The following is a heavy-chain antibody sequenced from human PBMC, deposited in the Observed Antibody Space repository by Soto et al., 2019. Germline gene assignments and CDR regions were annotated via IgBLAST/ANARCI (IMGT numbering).Heavy chain of an antibody. CDR3: AKDTYGWGSFFSPMAV. V-gene: IGHV1-46*01. J-gene: IGHJ6*04. CDR1: GYTFTSYY. D-gene: IGHD3-10*01. CDR2: INPSGGST. Sequence: ASVKVSCKASGYTFTSYYMHWVRQAPGQGLEWMGIINPSGGSTSYAQKFQGRVTMTRDTSTSTVYMELSSLRSEDTAVYYCAKDTYGWGSFFSPMAVGGKGPTVPVSS.